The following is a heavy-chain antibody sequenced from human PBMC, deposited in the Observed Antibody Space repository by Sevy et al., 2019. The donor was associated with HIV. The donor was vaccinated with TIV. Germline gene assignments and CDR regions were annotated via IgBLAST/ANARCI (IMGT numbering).Heavy chain of an antibody. CDR3: ARQRGPSVPDGYDS. J-gene: IGHJ5*01. CDR1: GGSVSNSRHY. CDR2: VYYTGDT. Sequence: SETLSLSCSVSGGSVSNSRHYWAWIRQPPGKALEWIGNVYYTGDTHYKPSLKSRVTISVDTSKNQFSLKLTSVTASDTAFYYCARQRGPSVPDGYDSWGQGTLVTVSS. V-gene: IGHV4-39*01. D-gene: IGHD2-2*01.